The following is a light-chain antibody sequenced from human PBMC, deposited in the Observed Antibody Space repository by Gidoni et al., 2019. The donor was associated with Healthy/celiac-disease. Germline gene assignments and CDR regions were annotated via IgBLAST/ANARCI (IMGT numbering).Light chain of an antibody. CDR3: QQYGSSPQT. V-gene: IGKV3-20*01. CDR1: QSVTSSY. CDR2: GAS. Sequence: VSTPSPGTLFLAPGERAILSCSASQSVTSSYLDWYQQKPGEAPRLLNYGASSRATGIPDRFSGSGSGTDFTLTISRLEPEDIAVYYCQQYGSSPQTFGQGTKVEIK. J-gene: IGKJ1*01.